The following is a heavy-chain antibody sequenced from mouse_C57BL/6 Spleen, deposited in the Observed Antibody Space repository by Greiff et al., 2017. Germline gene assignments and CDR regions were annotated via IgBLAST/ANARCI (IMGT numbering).Heavy chain of an antibody. CDR1: GYTFTDYE. V-gene: IGHV1-15*01. Sequence: QVQLQQSGAELVRPGASVTLSCKASGYTFTDYEMHWVKQTPVHGLAWIGAIDPETGGTAYNQKFKGKAILTADKSSSTAYMELRSLTSEDSAVYYCTGYYGSSPLPFDVWGTGTTVTVSS. CDR2: IDPETGGT. CDR3: TGYYGSSPLPFDV. J-gene: IGHJ1*03. D-gene: IGHD1-1*01.